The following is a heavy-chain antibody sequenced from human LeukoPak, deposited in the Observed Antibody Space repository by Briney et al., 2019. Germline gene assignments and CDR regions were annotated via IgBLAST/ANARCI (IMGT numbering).Heavy chain of an antibody. CDR1: GYSISSGYY. CDR3: ARTAGYCSGGNCYSDAFDI. CDR2: IYHSGST. Sequence: PSETLSLTCTVSGYSISSGYYWGWIRPPPGKGLEWIGNIYHSGSTYYNPSLKSRVTISVDTSKNQFSLKLTSVTAADTAVYYCARTAGYCSGGNCYSDAFDIWGQGTMVTVSS. J-gene: IGHJ3*02. D-gene: IGHD2-15*01. V-gene: IGHV4-38-2*02.